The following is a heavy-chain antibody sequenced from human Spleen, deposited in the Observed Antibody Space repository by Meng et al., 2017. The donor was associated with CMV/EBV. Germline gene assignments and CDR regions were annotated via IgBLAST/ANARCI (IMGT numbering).Heavy chain of an antibody. Sequence: SETLSLTCFVSGGSISSSTYYWGWIRQPPGKGLEWIGSIYYSGSTYYNPSLESRVTMSVDTSKKQLSLKLNSMTAADTAVYYCARVVVWFGELATYNYGMDVWGQGTTVTVSS. J-gene: IGHJ6*02. V-gene: IGHV4-39*07. D-gene: IGHD3-10*01. CDR3: ARVVVWFGELATYNYGMDV. CDR1: GGSISSSTYY. CDR2: IYYSGST.